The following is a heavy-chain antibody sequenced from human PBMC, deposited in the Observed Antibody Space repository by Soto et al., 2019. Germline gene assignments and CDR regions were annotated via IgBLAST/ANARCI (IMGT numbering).Heavy chain of an antibody. D-gene: IGHD2-21*02. J-gene: IGHJ4*02. CDR2: IYHSGSI. V-gene: IGHV4-4*02. Sequence: PSETLSLTCTVSGGSISGSHWRSWVRQAPGKGLEWIGEIYHSGSINYNPSLKSRVTMSVDKSKNQFSLKLSSVTAADTAVYYCARGGVVVTGASTVDYWGQGTLVTVSS. CDR1: GGSISGSHW. CDR3: ARGGVVVTGASTVDY.